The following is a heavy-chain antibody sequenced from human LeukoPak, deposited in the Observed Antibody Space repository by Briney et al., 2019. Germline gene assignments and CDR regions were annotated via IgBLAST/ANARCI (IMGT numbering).Heavy chain of an antibody. Sequence: SETLSLTCTVSGGSINSNSYSWGWIRQPPGKGLEWIASIYYSGRSYYNSSLKSRVTISADTSKNQFSLKVKSVSAADTAVYYCAILVAASTRGGTDVWGQGTTVTVSS. D-gene: IGHD6-6*01. CDR3: AILVAASTRGGTDV. CDR1: GGSINSNSYS. J-gene: IGHJ6*02. CDR2: IYYSGRS. V-gene: IGHV4-39*01.